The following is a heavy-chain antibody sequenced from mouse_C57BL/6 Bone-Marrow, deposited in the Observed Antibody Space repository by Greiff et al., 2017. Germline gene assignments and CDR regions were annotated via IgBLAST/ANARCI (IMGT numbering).Heavy chain of an antibody. CDR2: INPNNGGT. CDR1: GYTFTDYY. Sequence: VQLQQSGPELVKPGASVKISCKASGYTFTDYYMNWVKQSHGKSLEWIGDINPNNGGTSYNQKFKGKATLTVDKSSSTAYMELRSLTSEDSAVYYCAREQLRLPSFAYWGQGTLVTVSA. CDR3: AREQLRLPSFAY. J-gene: IGHJ3*01. D-gene: IGHD3-2*02. V-gene: IGHV1-26*01.